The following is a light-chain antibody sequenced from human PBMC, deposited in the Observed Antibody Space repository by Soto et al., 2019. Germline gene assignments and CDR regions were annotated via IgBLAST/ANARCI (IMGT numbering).Light chain of an antibody. J-gene: IGKJ1*01. V-gene: IGKV1-5*03. Sequence: DIQMTHSPSTLSASLGDRVTITCRASQSISSWLAWYQQKPGKAPKLLIYKASSLESGVPSRFRGSGSGTDFLLTISSLEPEDSAVYYCQQRTNWPWTFGQGTKVDIK. CDR1: QSISSW. CDR3: QQRTNWPWT. CDR2: KAS.